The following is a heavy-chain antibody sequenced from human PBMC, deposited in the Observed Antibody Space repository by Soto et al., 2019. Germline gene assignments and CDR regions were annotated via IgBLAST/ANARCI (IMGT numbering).Heavy chain of an antibody. D-gene: IGHD6-6*01. V-gene: IGHV4-39*01. CDR1: GDSITSSSHY. CDR3: ARSSIEPRVFMYPFDS. CDR2: IYYDGNT. Sequence: QLQLQESGPGLVKPSETLSLTCTVSGDSITSSSHYWGWIRQPPGKRLECIANIYYDGNTYYNPSLKSRVAISLDTSKNQCSLRLNSVTAADTAVYYCARSSIEPRVFMYPFDSWGQGTLVTVSS. J-gene: IGHJ4*02.